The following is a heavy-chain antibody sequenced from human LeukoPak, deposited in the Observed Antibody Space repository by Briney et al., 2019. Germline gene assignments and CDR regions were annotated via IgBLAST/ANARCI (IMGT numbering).Heavy chain of an antibody. V-gene: IGHV3-9*01. D-gene: IGHD6-19*01. CDR3: AKDYLPGGGWYSGTFDP. J-gene: IGHJ5*02. CDR2: ISWSSGSI. CDR1: GFTFDDYA. Sequence: PGGSLRLSCAASGFTFDDYAMHWVRQAPGKGLEWVSGISWSSGSIGYADSVKGRFTISRDNAKNSLYLQMNSLRAEDTALYYCAKDYLPGGGWYSGTFDPWGQGTLVTVSS.